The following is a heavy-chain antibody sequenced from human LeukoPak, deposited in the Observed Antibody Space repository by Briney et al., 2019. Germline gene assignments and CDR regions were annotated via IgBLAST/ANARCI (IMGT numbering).Heavy chain of an antibody. D-gene: IGHD5-12*01. V-gene: IGHV1-69*05. J-gene: IGHJ4*02. CDR3: ARGEVDIVATAASFDY. CDR1: GGTFSSYA. Sequence: SVKVSCKASGGTFSSYAISWVRQAPGQGLEWMGGIIPIFGTANYAQKLQGRVTMTTDTSTSTAYMELRSLRSDDTAVYYCARGEVDIVATAASFDYWGQGTLVTVSS. CDR2: IIPIFGTA.